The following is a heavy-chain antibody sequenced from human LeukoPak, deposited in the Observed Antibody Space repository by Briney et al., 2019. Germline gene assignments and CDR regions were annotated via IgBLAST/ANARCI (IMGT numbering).Heavy chain of an antibody. J-gene: IGHJ4*02. CDR1: GFTFSSYW. D-gene: IGHD4-17*01. CDR2: INSDGSSI. CDR3: ARGEDYGTNSFDY. Sequence: GGSLRLSCAASGFTFSSYWMHWVRQAPGKGLVWVSRINSDGSSITYADSVKGRVTISRDNAKNSLYLQMNSLRAEDTAVYYCARGEDYGTNSFDYWGQGTLVTISS. V-gene: IGHV3-74*03.